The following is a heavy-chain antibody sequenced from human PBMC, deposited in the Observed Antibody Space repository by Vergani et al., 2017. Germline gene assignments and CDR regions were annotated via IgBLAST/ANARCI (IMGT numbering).Heavy chain of an antibody. CDR1: GFTVSSNY. Sequence: EVQLVESGGGLVQPGGSLRLSCAASGFTVSSNYMSWVHQAPGKGLEWVSVIYSGGSTYYADSVKGRFTISRHNSKNTLYLQMNSLRAEDTAVYYCARDISRIAVAVTVFDYWGQGTLVTVSS. V-gene: IGHV3-53*04. J-gene: IGHJ4*02. CDR2: IYSGGST. CDR3: ARDISRIAVAVTVFDY. D-gene: IGHD6-19*01.